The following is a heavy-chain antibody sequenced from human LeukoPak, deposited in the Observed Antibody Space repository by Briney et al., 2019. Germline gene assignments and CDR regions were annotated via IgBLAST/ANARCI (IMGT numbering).Heavy chain of an antibody. J-gene: IGHJ4*02. CDR1: GFTFSSYA. D-gene: IGHD6-25*01. Sequence: GGSLRLSCAASGFTFSSYAMSWVRQAPGKGLEWVSAISGSGGSTYYTDSVKGRFTISRDDAKNTLYLQMNSLRAEDTAVYYCAKARGPAATHPEYWGQGTLVTVSS. CDR3: AKARGPAATHPEY. V-gene: IGHV3-23*01. CDR2: ISGSGGST.